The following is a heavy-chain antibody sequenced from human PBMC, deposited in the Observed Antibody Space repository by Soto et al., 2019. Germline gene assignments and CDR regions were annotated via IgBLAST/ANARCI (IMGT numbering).Heavy chain of an antibody. D-gene: IGHD2-2*01. Sequence: PGGSLRLSCAASGCTFSSYSMNWVRQATGKGLEWVSYISSSSSTIYYADSVKGRFTISRDNAKNSLYLQMNSLRAEDMAVYYCARDPLSSPLTTEYFQHWGQGTLVTVSS. CDR2: ISSSSSTI. V-gene: IGHV3-48*01. J-gene: IGHJ1*01. CDR1: GCTFSSYS. CDR3: ARDPLSSPLTTEYFQH.